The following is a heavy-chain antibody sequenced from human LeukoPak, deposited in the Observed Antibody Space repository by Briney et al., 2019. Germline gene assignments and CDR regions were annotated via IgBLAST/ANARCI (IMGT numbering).Heavy chain of an antibody. J-gene: IGHJ5*02. CDR3: ARGDPHADL. V-gene: IGHV3-48*03. CDR1: GFDLSTYE. Sequence: PGGSVTHSCAASGFDLSTYEMNWVRQAPRKGLEWIADITISGHTKNYADSVKGRFTISRDNARTSLYLQMNSLRVEDTGVYYCARGDPHADLWGQGTLVTVSS. CDR2: ITISGHTK.